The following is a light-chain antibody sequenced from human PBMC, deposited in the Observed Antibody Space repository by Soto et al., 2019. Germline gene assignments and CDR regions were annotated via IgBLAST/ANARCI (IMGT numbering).Light chain of an antibody. J-gene: IGLJ2*01. V-gene: IGLV2-14*01. Sequence: QSVLTQPASVSGSRGQTITVSSTGTTDVPASNSVSWYQQHPGKAPILIIYDVTKRPSGVSSRFSGSKSDNTASLTISGLQVENEADYYCSSYVTSSLVLFGGGTKLTVL. CDR1: TDVPASNS. CDR2: DVT. CDR3: SSYVTSSLVL.